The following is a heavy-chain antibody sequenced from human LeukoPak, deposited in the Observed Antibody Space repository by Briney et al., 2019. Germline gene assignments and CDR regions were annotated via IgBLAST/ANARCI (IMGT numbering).Heavy chain of an antibody. CDR1: VGSITSYY. V-gene: IGHV4-59*01. CDR2: IHNSGST. J-gene: IGHJ4*02. Sequence: SENLSLTCTVCVGSITSYYWSWIRQPPGKGLEWIGHIHNSGSTNYNPPLNSRVTISADTSKNQFSLKLSSVTAADTSVYYCARVGYSYGYVDYWGQGTLVIVSS. CDR3: ARVGYSYGYVDY. D-gene: IGHD5-18*01.